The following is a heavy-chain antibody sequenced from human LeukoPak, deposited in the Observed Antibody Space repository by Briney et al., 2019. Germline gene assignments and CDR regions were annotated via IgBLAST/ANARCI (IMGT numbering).Heavy chain of an antibody. D-gene: IGHD1-26*01. V-gene: IGHV3-23*01. CDR1: GFTFSLYA. Sequence: GGSLRLSCAASGFTFSLYAMSWVRQAPGKGLEWVSTISGSGGSTDYADSVKGRFTISRDNSKNALYLQMNSLRAEDTAEYYCAKDHSGTGDYVDYWGQGTLVTVSS. J-gene: IGHJ4*02. CDR2: ISGSGGST. CDR3: AKDHSGTGDYVDY.